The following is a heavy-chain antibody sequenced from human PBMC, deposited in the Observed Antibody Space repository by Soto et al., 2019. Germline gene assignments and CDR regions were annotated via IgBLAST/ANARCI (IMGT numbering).Heavy chain of an antibody. D-gene: IGHD6-6*01. Sequence: GESLKISCKGSGYSFTSYWIGWVRQMPGKGLEWMGIIHPGDSDTRYSPSFQGQVTISADKSISTAYLQWSSLKASDTAMYYCARIYSSSSRSPYYFDYWGQGTLVTVSS. CDR1: GYSFTSYW. V-gene: IGHV5-51*01. J-gene: IGHJ4*02. CDR3: ARIYSSSSRSPYYFDY. CDR2: IHPGDSDT.